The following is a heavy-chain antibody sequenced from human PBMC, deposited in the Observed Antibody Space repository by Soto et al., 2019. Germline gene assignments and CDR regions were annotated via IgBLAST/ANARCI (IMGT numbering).Heavy chain of an antibody. CDR3: AKVYDRSFPRIDY. V-gene: IGHV3-23*01. J-gene: IGHJ4*02. Sequence: GGSLRLSCAASGFTFSSYAMNWVRQAPGKGLEWVSTISDSGDRTYYAASVKGRFTISRDNSKNTLSLQMNSLRAEDTAVYYCAKVYDRSFPRIDYWGQGTLVTVSS. CDR2: ISDSGDRT. CDR1: GFTFSSYA. D-gene: IGHD6-13*01.